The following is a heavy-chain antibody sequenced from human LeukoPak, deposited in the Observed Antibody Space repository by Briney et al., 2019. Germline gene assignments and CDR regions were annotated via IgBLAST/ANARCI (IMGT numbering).Heavy chain of an antibody. J-gene: IGHJ6*03. CDR2: IRYDGSNK. D-gene: IGHD2-2*01. Sequence: AGGSLRLSCAASGFTFSSYGMHWVRQAPGKGLEWVAFIRYDGSNKYYADSVKGRFTISRDNSKNTLYLQMNSLRAEDTAVYYCAKDYCSSTSCIPGDDYYDYMEVWGKGTTVTVSS. CDR3: AKDYCSSTSCIPGDDYYDYMEV. CDR1: GFTFSSYG. V-gene: IGHV3-30*02.